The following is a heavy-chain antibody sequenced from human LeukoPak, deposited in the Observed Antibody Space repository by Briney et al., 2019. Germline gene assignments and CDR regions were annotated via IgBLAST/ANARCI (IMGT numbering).Heavy chain of an antibody. CDR1: GGSISSYY. CDR3: ASTMVRGPSGGFDP. V-gene: IGHV4-4*07. Sequence: SETLSLTCTVSGGSISSYYWSWIRLPAGKGLEWIGRIYTSGSTNYNPSLKSRVTMSVDTSRNQFSLKLSSVTAADTAVYYCASTMVRGPSGGFDPWGQGTLVTVSS. J-gene: IGHJ5*02. CDR2: IYTSGST. D-gene: IGHD3-10*01.